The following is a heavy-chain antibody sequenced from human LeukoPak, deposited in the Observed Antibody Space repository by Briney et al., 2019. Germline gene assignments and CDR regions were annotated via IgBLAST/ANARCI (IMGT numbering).Heavy chain of an antibody. CDR3: AKDKLVDSSGYYYGGNWFDP. V-gene: IGHV3-30*18. D-gene: IGHD3-22*01. CDR2: ISYDGSNK. CDR1: GFTLSSYG. Sequence: PGGSLRLSCAASGFTLSSYGMHWVRQAPGKGLEWVAVISYDGSNKYYADSVKGRFTISRDNSKNTLYLQMNSLRAEDTAVYYCAKDKLVDSSGYYYGGNWFDPWGQGTLVTVSS. J-gene: IGHJ5*02.